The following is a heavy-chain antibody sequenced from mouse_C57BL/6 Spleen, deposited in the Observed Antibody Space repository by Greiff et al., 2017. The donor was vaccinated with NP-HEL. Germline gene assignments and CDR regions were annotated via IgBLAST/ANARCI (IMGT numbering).Heavy chain of an antibody. CDR2: ISDGGSYT. Sequence: EVQLQESGGGLVKPGGTLKLSCAASGFTFSSYAMSWVRQTPEKRLEWVATISDGGSYTYYPDNVKGRFTISRDNAKNNLYLQMRHLKSEDTAMYYCGRGRDDGYYYFDYWGQGTTLTVSS. J-gene: IGHJ2*01. CDR1: GFTFSSYA. V-gene: IGHV5-4*01. CDR3: GRGRDDGYYYFDY. D-gene: IGHD2-3*01.